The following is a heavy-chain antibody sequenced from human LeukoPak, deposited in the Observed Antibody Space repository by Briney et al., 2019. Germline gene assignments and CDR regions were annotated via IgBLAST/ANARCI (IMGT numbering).Heavy chain of an antibody. J-gene: IGHJ4*02. V-gene: IGHV4-39*07. CDR2: IYYSGST. Sequence: SETLSLTCTVSGGSISSSSYYWGWIRQPPGKGLEWFGSIYYSGSTYYNPSLKSRVTTSVDTSKNQFSLKLSSVTAADTAVYYCARVGPGYSYGDYWGQGTLATVSS. CDR3: ARVGPGYSYGDY. CDR1: GGSISSSSYY. D-gene: IGHD5-18*01.